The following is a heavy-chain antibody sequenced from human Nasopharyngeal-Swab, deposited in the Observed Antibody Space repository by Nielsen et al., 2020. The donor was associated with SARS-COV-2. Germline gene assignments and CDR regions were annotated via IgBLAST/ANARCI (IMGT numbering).Heavy chain of an antibody. V-gene: IGHV3-30*18. D-gene: IGHD3-22*01. CDR3: AKDSRPKYYYDSSGFPAFDI. Sequence: GESLKISCAASGFTFSSYGMHWVRQAPGKGLEWVAVISYDGRNKYYADSVKGRFTISRDNSKNTLYLQMNSLRAEDTAVYYCAKDSRPKYYYDSSGFPAFDIWGQGTMVTVSS. CDR2: ISYDGRNK. CDR1: GFTFSSYG. J-gene: IGHJ3*02.